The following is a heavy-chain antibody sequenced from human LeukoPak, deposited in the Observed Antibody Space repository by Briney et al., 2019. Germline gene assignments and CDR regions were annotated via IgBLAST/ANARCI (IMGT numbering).Heavy chain of an antibody. CDR2: VNPNSGGT. CDR1: GYTFTGYY. CDR3: ARGITSVIR. J-gene: IGHJ4*02. V-gene: IGHV1-2*02. D-gene: IGHD3-16*01. Sequence: ASVKVTCKTSGYTFTGYYMHWVRQAPGQGLEWMGWVNPNSGGTNYAQKFRGRVTMTRDTSISTAYMELSRLRSDDTGVYYCARGITSVIRWGQGTLVTVSS.